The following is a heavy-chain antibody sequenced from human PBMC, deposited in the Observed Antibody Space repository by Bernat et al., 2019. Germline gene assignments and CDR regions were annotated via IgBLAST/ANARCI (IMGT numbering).Heavy chain of an antibody. V-gene: IGHV3-15*07. D-gene: IGHD6-19*01. J-gene: IGHJ3*02. Sequence: EVQLVESGGGLVKPGGSLRLSCAASGFTFSNAWMNWVRQAPGKGLEWVGRIKSKTDGGTTDYAAPVKGRFTISRDDSKNTLYLQMNSLKTEDTAVYYCTYRGYSSGWYVIDAFDIWGQGTTVTVSS. CDR1: GFTFSNAW. CDR3: TYRGYSSGWYVIDAFDI. CDR2: IKSKTDGGTT.